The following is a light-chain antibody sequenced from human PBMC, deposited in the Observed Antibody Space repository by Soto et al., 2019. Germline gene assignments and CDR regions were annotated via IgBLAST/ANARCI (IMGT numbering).Light chain of an antibody. CDR2: DAS. J-gene: IGKJ5*01. CDR3: QQLNSYPIT. CDR1: QSISSW. Sequence: DIQMTQSPSTLSASVGDRVTITCRASQSISSWLAWYQQKPGKAPKLLIYDASSLESGVPSRFSGSGFGTEFTLIISSLQPEDFATYYCQQLNSYPITFGQGTRLEIK. V-gene: IGKV1-5*01.